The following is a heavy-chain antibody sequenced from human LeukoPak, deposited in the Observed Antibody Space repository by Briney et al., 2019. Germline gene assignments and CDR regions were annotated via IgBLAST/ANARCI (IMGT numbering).Heavy chain of an antibody. Sequence: GASVKVSCTASGGTFSSYAISWVRQAPGQGLEWMGGIIPIFGTANYAQKFQGRVTITTDESTSTAYMELSSLRSEDTAVYYCARANYGLGYYFDYWGQGTLVTVSS. D-gene: IGHD3-10*01. CDR1: GGTFSSYA. V-gene: IGHV1-69*05. CDR2: IIPIFGTA. J-gene: IGHJ4*02. CDR3: ARANYGLGYYFDY.